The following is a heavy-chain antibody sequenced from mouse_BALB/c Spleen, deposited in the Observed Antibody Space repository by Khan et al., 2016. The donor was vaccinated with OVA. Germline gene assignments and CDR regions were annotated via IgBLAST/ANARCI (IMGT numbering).Heavy chain of an antibody. CDR2: IWSDGST. D-gene: IGHD2-14*01. Sequence: VQLKQSGPGLVAPSQSLSITCTISGFSLTNYGVHWVRQPPGKGLEWLVVIWSDGSTTYNSALKSRLSISKDNSKSQVFLKVNSLQTDDTVMYFCARHDRYFYAVDYWGQGTSVTVSS. CDR3: ARHDRYFYAVDY. V-gene: IGHV2-6-1*01. CDR1: GFSLTNYG. J-gene: IGHJ4*01.